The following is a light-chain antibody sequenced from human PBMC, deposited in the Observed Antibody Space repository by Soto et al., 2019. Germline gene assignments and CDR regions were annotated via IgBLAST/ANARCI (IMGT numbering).Light chain of an antibody. CDR1: SSDVGNYNY. V-gene: IGLV2-14*01. J-gene: IGLJ1*01. Sequence: QSALTQPASVSGSPGQSITISCTGTSSDVGNYNYVSWYQHHPGKAPKLLISGVSNRPSGISNRFSGSKSGNTASLTISGLQAEDEGHYYCSSFTSSNTHVFGTGTKVTVL. CDR3: SSFTSSNTHV. CDR2: GVS.